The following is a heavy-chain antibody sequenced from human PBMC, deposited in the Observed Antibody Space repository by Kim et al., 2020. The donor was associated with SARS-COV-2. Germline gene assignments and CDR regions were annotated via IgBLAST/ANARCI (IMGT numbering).Heavy chain of an antibody. CDR3: AKRENAPGSYYNAIFDY. Sequence: VKGRFTISRDNSKNTLYLQMNSRRAEDTAVYYWAKRENAPGSYYNAIFDYWGQGTLVTVSS. V-gene: IGHV3-23*01. D-gene: IGHD3-10*01. J-gene: IGHJ4*02.